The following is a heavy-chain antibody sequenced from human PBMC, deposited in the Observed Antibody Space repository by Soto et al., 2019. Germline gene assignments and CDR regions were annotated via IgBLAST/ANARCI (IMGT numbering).Heavy chain of an antibody. CDR1: GFTFSSYW. J-gene: IGHJ3*02. Sequence: GGSLRLSCAASGFTFSSYWMSWVRQAPGKGLEWVAKIKQDGSEKYYVDSVKGRFTISRDNAKNSLYLQMNSLRAEDTAVYYGARAPYSSGFDAFDIWGQGTMVTVSS. V-gene: IGHV3-7*01. CDR2: IKQDGSEK. D-gene: IGHD6-19*01. CDR3: ARAPYSSGFDAFDI.